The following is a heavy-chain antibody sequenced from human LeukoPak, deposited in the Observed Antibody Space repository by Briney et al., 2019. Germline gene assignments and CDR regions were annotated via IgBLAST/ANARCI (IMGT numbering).Heavy chain of an antibody. CDR3: AVGCRPRNWFDP. D-gene: IGHD2-8*01. V-gene: IGHV4-59*08. J-gene: IGHJ5*02. CDR1: GGSISSYY. CDR2: IFYSGST. Sequence: SETLSLTCTVSGGSISSYYWSWIRQPPGKGLEWIGSIFYSGSTNYDPFLKSRVTIPLDMFGNQSSLKLGSLTAADTAGDSRAVGCRPRNWFDPWGQGTLVTVSS.